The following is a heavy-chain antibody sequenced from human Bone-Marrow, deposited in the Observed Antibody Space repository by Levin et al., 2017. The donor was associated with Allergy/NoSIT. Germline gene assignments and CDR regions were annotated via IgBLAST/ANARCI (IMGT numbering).Heavy chain of an antibody. CDR1: GFTFSSYG. J-gene: IGHJ4*02. V-gene: IGHV3-33*01. CDR2: MWFDGSNI. D-gene: IGHD1-26*01. CDR3: AREYSEYYFDH. Sequence: SGGSLRLSCAASGFTFSSYGMHWVRQAPGKGLEWVALMWFDGSNIYYADSVKGRFTISRDNSKRTLYLQMNSLSAEDTAIYYCAREYSEYYFDHWGQGTLVTVSS.